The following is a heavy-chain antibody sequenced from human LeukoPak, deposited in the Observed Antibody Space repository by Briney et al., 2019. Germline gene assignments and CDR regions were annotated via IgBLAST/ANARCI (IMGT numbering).Heavy chain of an antibody. CDR2: IYYSGST. J-gene: IGHJ3*02. CDR1: GGSISSYY. CDR3: ARVPVPPPNAFDI. D-gene: IGHD1-1*01. V-gene: IGHV4-59*01. Sequence: ASETLSLTCTVSGGSISSYYWSWIRQPPGKGLEWIGYIYYSGSTNYNPSLKSRVTISVDTSKNQFSLKLSSVTAADTAVYYCARVPVPPPNAFDIWGQGIMVTVPS.